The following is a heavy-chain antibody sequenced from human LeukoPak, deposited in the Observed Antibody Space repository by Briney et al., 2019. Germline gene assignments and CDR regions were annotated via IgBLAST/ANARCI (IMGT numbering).Heavy chain of an antibody. Sequence: GGSLRLSCAASGFTFSSYSMNWVRQAPEKGLEWVSSISSSSSYIYYADSVKGRFTISRDNAKNSLYLQMNSLRAEDTAVYYCARVGGVQLWFDYWGQGTLVTVSS. V-gene: IGHV3-21*01. J-gene: IGHJ4*02. CDR1: GFTFSSYS. D-gene: IGHD5-18*01. CDR2: ISSSSSYI. CDR3: ARVGGVQLWFDY.